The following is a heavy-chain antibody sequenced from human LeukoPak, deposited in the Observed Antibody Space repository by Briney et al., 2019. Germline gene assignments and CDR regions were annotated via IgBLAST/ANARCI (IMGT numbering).Heavy chain of an antibody. CDR2: ISGSGGST. CDR3: AKAPRQLGAFDI. V-gene: IGHV3-23*01. D-gene: IGHD6-13*01. J-gene: IGHJ3*02. Sequence: GGSLRLSCAASGSTFSSYAMSWVRQAPGKGLEWVSAISGSGGSTYYADSVKGRFTISRDNSKNTLYLQMNSLRAEDTAVYYCAKAPRQLGAFDIWGQGTMVTVSS. CDR1: GSTFSSYA.